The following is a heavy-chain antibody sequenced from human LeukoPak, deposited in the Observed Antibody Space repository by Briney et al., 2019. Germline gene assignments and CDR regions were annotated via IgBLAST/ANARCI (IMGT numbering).Heavy chain of an antibody. D-gene: IGHD5-12*01. V-gene: IGHV5-51*01. J-gene: IGHJ4*02. CDR2: IYPGDSDT. CDR1: GYIFTSYW. Sequence: GASLQISCKGSGYIFTSYWIGWVRPLPGKGLEWMGIIYPGDSDTRYSPSFQGQVTISADKSISTAYLQWSSLKASDTAMYYRARHWVGEMATDYWGQGTLVTVSS. CDR3: ARHWVGEMATDY.